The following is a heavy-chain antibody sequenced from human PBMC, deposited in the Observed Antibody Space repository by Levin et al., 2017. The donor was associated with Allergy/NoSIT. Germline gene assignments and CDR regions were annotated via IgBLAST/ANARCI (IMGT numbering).Heavy chain of an antibody. CDR1: GFSFGNYW. D-gene: IGHD2-21*02. J-gene: IGHJ4*02. Sequence: GESLKISCAASGFSFGNYWMHWVRQAPGQGLVWVSRIYRDGTSTNYADSLKGRFTVSRDNAKNTLYLQMSSLRVDDTAVYYCARPLEYCGGDCYSYFDLWGPGTLVTVSS. CDR2: IYRDGTST. CDR3: ARPLEYCGGDCYSYFDL. V-gene: IGHV3-74*01.